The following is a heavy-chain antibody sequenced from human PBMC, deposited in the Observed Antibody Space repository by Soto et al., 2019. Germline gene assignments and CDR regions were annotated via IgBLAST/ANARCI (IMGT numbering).Heavy chain of an antibody. CDR3: ARSDWIAP. CDR1: GITINGYW. Sequence: EVQLVESGGGLVQPGGSLKLSCAASGITINGYWMSWVRQVPGKGLVWVSRIKSDGSVTSYADSVKGRFTISRDNAKNTLYLQMNSLRAEDTDVYYCARSDWIAPWGQGTLVTVSS. V-gene: IGHV3-74*01. CDR2: IKSDGSVT. J-gene: IGHJ5*02.